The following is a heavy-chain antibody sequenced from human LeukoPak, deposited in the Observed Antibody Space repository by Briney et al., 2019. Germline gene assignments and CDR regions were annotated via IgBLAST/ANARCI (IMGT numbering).Heavy chain of an antibody. CDR2: ISSGSNYI. V-gene: IGHV3-21*01. D-gene: IGHD3-10*01. CDR1: GFTFSSYS. CDR3: ARDSPTFGELLNARFDY. J-gene: IGHJ4*02. Sequence: GGSLRLSCAASGFTFSSYSMNWVRQAPGKGLEWVSSISSGSNYIYYADSVKGRFTISRDNAKNSLYLQMNSLRAEDTAVYYCARDSPTFGELLNARFDYWGQGTLVTASS.